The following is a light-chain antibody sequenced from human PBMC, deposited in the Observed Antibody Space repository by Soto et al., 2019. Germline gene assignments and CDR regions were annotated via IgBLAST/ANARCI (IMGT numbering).Light chain of an antibody. Sequence: IVMTQSPATLSVSPGERATLSCRDSQSIRSKLAWYQQKPGQAPRPIIYGAFTRETGVLARFSASGSGTEFTLTISSLQSEDFAVYYCQQYRNWTRTFGQGTKVDIK. V-gene: IGKV3-15*01. J-gene: IGKJ1*01. CDR1: QSIRSK. CDR3: QQYRNWTRT. CDR2: GAF.